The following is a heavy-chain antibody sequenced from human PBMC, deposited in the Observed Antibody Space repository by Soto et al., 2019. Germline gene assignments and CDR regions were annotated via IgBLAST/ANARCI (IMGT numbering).Heavy chain of an antibody. CDR3: APRGYCYGGTCGDLDY. CDR1: GFTFSDHY. V-gene: IGHV3-72*01. Sequence: EVQLVESGGGLVQPGGSLRLSCAASGFTFSDHYMDWVRQAPGKGLEWVGRSRNKAKSYTTEYAASVKGRFTISRDDSKNSLYLQMNSLKTEDTAVYYCAPRGYCYGGTCGDLDYWGQGTLVTVSS. J-gene: IGHJ4*02. D-gene: IGHD2-15*01. CDR2: SRNKAKSYTT.